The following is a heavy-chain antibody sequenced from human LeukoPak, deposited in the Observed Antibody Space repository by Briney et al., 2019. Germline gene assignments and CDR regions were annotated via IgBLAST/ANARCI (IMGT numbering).Heavy chain of an antibody. CDR3: ASESRGVATLDY. CDR2: IYSGGST. V-gene: IGHV3-53*01. J-gene: IGHJ4*02. D-gene: IGHD2-15*01. Sequence: GGSLRLSCAASGFTVSSNFMNWVRQAPGKGLEWVSIIYSGGSTYYADSVQGRFTISRDNSKNTLFLQMNSLRAEDTAVYYCASESRGVATLDYWGQGTLVTISS. CDR1: GFTVSSNF.